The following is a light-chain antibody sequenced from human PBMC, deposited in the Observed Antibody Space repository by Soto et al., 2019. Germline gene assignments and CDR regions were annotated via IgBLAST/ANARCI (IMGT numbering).Light chain of an antibody. CDR1: QSISNW. CDR3: QQYNTYSPERT. J-gene: IGKJ1*01. Sequence: DIQMTQSPSSLSASVGDRVTITCRASQSISNWLAWYQQRPGKAPKLLIFDASSLESGVPSRFSGSGSGTESTLTISSLQPDDFATYYCQQYNTYSPERTFGQGTKVDIK. CDR2: DAS. V-gene: IGKV1-5*01.